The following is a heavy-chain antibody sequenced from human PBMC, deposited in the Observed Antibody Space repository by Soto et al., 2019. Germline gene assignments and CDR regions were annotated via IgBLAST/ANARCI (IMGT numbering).Heavy chain of an antibody. CDR1: GGSISSYY. CDR3: ARIRPHYVWGSYRPTRVDY. CDR2: IYYSGST. J-gene: IGHJ4*02. D-gene: IGHD3-16*02. Sequence: PSETLSLTCTVSGGSISSYYWSWIRQPPGKGLEWIGYIYYSGSTNYNPSLKSRVTISVDTSENQFSLKLSSVTAADTAVYYCARIRPHYVWGSYRPTRVDYWGQGTLVTVSS. V-gene: IGHV4-59*01.